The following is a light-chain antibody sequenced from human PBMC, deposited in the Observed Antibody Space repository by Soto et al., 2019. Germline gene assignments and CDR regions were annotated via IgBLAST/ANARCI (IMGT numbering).Light chain of an antibody. V-gene: IGKV1-5*01. Sequence: DIQMTQSPSTLSASVGDRVTISCRASQSIDKWLAWYQQRPGQAPKLLISDTSILESGVPSRFSGSGSGTEFTLTISTLQPDDFATYFCQQYYRSCTFGQGTKVEIK. CDR2: DTS. CDR3: QQYYRSCT. CDR1: QSIDKW. J-gene: IGKJ1*01.